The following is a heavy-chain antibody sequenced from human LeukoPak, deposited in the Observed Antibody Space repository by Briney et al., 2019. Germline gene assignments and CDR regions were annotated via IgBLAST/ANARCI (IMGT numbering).Heavy chain of an antibody. J-gene: IGHJ3*02. Sequence: GESLEISCKGSGYRFPSYWIGWGRPMPGKGLERMGIINPGDSDTRYIPSVQGKVTISADKSNTTASLRWSSLKASDTAMYYCARTARTGYYFGAAFDIWGQGTMVTVSS. CDR1: GYRFPSYW. CDR3: ARTARTGYYFGAAFDI. V-gene: IGHV5-51*01. D-gene: IGHD3-22*01. CDR2: INPGDSDT.